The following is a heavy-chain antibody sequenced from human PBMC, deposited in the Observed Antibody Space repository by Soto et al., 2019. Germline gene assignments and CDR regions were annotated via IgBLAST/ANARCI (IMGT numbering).Heavy chain of an antibody. CDR2: IKSKTDGGTT. Sequence: EVQLVESGGGLVKPGGSLRLSCAASGFTFSNAWMNWVRQAPGKRLEWVGRIKSKTDGGTTDYAAPVKGRFTISRDDSKNTLYLQMNSLKTEDTAVYYCTTLADTYYYDSSGLDAFDIWGQGTIVTVSS. D-gene: IGHD3-22*01. J-gene: IGHJ3*02. V-gene: IGHV3-15*07. CDR3: TTLADTYYYDSSGLDAFDI. CDR1: GFTFSNAW.